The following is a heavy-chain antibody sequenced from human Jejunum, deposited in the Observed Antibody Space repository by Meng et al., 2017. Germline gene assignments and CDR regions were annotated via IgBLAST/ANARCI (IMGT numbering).Heavy chain of an antibody. CDR2: IFHTGST. CDR1: GDSITSSNL. D-gene: IGHD2-8*01. J-gene: IGHJ4*02. V-gene: IGHV4-4*02. CDR3: ARALGTYGTFFDY. Sequence: QVQLQESGPGLVKPSGTLSLTCAVSGDSITSSNLWSWVRQPPGKGLEWIGEIFHTGSTNYNPSLRSRLTISVDKSKNQFSLKLSSVTAADTAVYYCARALGTYGTFFDYWGQGTLVTVSS.